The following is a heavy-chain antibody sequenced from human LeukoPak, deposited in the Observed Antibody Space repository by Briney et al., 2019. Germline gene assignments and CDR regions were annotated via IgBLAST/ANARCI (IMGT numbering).Heavy chain of an antibody. CDR1: GFTFTSYW. CDR3: AKADVSGWYGNFDF. J-gene: IGHJ4*02. Sequence: HPGGSLRLSCVASGFTFTSYWMAWVRQTPRKGLEWVADIKEDGSGEYYVDSVKGRFTISRDNSKNTVSLQMNGLRAEDTATYYCAKADVSGWYGNFDFWGQGALVIVSS. D-gene: IGHD6-19*01. V-gene: IGHV3-7*03. CDR2: IKEDGSGE.